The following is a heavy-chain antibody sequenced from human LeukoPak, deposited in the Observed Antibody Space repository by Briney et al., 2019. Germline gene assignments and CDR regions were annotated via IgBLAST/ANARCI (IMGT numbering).Heavy chain of an antibody. D-gene: IGHD3-16*02. CDR2: FDPEDGET. Sequence: ASVKVSCKVSGYTLTELSMHWVRQAPGKGLEWMGGFDPEDGETIYAQKFQGRVTMTEDTSTDTAYMELSSLRSEDTAVYYCATVRGMITFGGVIPCYFDYWGQGTLVIVSS. J-gene: IGHJ4*02. CDR1: GYTLTELS. CDR3: ATVRGMITFGGVIPCYFDY. V-gene: IGHV1-24*01.